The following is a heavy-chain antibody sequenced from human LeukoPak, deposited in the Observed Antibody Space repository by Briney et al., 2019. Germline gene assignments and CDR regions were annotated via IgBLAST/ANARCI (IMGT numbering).Heavy chain of an antibody. J-gene: IGHJ5*02. CDR3: ARRGITMVRGVKVHSWFDP. CDR1: GGAFNSNA. V-gene: IGHV1-2*02. Sequence: AASVKVSCKASGGAFNSNAFHWVRQAPGQGLEWMGWINPNSGGTNYAQKFQGRVTMTRDTSISTAYMELSRLRSDDTAVYYCARRGITMVRGVKVHSWFDPWGQGALVTVSS. CDR2: INPNSGGT. D-gene: IGHD3-10*01.